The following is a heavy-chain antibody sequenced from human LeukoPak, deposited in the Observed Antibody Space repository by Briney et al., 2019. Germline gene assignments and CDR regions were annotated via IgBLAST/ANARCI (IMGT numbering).Heavy chain of an antibody. J-gene: IGHJ4*02. Sequence: GASVKVSCKASGFSFTPYYVYWMRQAPGRGLEWRGWIRLRDGGAIYAQRFQDRVIMTTDTSPNTASIELRNLRSDDTAVYFCARAGPVCSGHAGFYSDYWGQGGLLTASS. CDR3: ARAGPVCSGHAGFYSDY. D-gene: IGHD5-12*01. CDR2: IRLRDGGA. CDR1: GFSFTPYY. V-gene: IGHV1-2*02.